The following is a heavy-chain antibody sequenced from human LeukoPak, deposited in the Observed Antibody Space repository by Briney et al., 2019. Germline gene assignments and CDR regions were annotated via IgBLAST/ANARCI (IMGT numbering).Heavy chain of an antibody. CDR1: GFTLNSYW. J-gene: IGHJ4*03. Sequence: GESLRLSCAASGFTLNSYWMHWVRQAPGKGLVWVSRVDFDGSNTNYADSVKGRFTISRDNARNTLYLQMNSLRGEDTALYYCTRGISGSRYFDYWGQGTLVTVSS. CDR2: VDFDGSNT. V-gene: IGHV3-74*01. CDR3: TRGISGSRYFDY. D-gene: IGHD1-14*01.